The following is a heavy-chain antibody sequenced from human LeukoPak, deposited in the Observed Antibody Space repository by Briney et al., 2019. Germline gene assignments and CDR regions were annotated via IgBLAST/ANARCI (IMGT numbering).Heavy chain of an antibody. V-gene: IGHV3-23*01. Sequence: GGSLRLSCAASGFTFSSYAMSWVRQAPGKGLEWVSAISGSGGSTYYADSVKGRFTISRDNSKNTLYPQMNSLRAEDTAVYYCAKAVPRYYYDSSGYYYAYWGQGTLSPSPQ. CDR2: ISGSGGST. CDR3: AKAVPRYYYDSSGYYYAY. J-gene: IGHJ4*02. D-gene: IGHD3-22*01. CDR1: GFTFSSYA.